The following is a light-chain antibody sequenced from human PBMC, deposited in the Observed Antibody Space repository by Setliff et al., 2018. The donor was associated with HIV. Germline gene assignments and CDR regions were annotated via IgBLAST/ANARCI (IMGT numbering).Light chain of an antibody. V-gene: IGLV2-18*02. CDR2: EVS. Sequence: QSALTQPPSVSGSPGQSVTISCTGTSSDVGTYNRVSWYQQPPGTAPKLMIYEVSNRPSGVPDRFSGSKSGNTASLTISGLQAEDAADYYCSSYTSTSTYVFGTGTKSPS. J-gene: IGLJ1*01. CDR3: SSYTSTSTYV. CDR1: SSDVGTYNR.